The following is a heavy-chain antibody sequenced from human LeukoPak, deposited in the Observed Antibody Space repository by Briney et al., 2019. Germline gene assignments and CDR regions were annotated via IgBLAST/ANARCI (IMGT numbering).Heavy chain of an antibody. CDR3: AKDMGRYSGYDLSVDY. Sequence: GGSLRLSCAASGFTFDDYAMHWVRHAPGKGLEWVSGISWNSGSIGYADSVKGRFTISRDNAKNSLYLQMNSLRAEDTALYYCAKDMGRYSGYDLSVDYWGQGTLVTVCS. CDR2: ISWNSGSI. V-gene: IGHV3-9*01. CDR1: GFTFDDYA. D-gene: IGHD5-12*01. J-gene: IGHJ4*02.